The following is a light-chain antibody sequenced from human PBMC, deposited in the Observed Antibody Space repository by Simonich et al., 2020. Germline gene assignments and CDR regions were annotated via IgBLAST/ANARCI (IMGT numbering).Light chain of an antibody. CDR2: WAS. CDR1: QSVLYSSNNKNY. V-gene: IGKV4-1*01. Sequence: DIVMTQSPDSLAVSLGERATINCKSSQSVLYSSNNKNYLAWYQPKPGQPPKLLIYWASTLESGVPDRFSGSGSGTDFTLTISSLQAEDVAVYYCQQYYSTPYTFGQGTKLEIK. J-gene: IGKJ2*01. CDR3: QQYYSTPYT.